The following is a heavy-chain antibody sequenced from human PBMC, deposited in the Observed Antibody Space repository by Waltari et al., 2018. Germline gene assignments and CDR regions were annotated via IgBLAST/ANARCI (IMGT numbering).Heavy chain of an antibody. V-gene: IGHV3-7*01. J-gene: IGHJ3*02. D-gene: IGHD3-16*01. Sequence: EVQLVESGGDLVQPGGSMRLSWSASGFRFSCYWMNWVRQIPGKGLEWVALIKDDGSDKWYVDSVEGRFTVSRDNAKNSLYLEMSSLRSEDTALYYCARDYGWGALDIWGQGTMVTVSS. CDR3: ARDYGWGALDI. CDR2: IKDDGSDK. CDR1: GFRFSCYW.